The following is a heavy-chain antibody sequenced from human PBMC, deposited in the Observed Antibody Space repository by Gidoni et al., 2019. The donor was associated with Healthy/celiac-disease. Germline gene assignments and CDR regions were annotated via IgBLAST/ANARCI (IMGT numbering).Heavy chain of an antibody. CDR2: ISSSSSYT. CDR1: GFTFSDYY. Sequence: QVQLVESGGGLVKPGGSLRLSCAASGFTFSDYYMSWIRQAPGKGLEWVSYISSSSSYTNYADSVKGRFTISRDNAKNSLYLQMNSLRAEDTAVYYCARESSLGYCSGGSCYQDYWGQGTLVTVSS. D-gene: IGHD2-15*01. CDR3: ARESSLGYCSGGSCYQDY. J-gene: IGHJ4*02. V-gene: IGHV3-11*05.